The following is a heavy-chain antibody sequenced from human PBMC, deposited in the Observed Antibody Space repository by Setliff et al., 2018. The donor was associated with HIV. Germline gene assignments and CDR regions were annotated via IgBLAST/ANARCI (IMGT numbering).Heavy chain of an antibody. CDR1: GDTFNSHA. CDR3: ARDLLPAAPYYFDY. CDR2: INAGNGNT. V-gene: IGHV1-3*01. Sequence: VASVKVSCKASGDTFNSHAISWVRQAPGQGLEWMGWINAGNGNTKYSQKFQGRVTITRDTSASTAYMELSSLRSEDTAVYYCARDLLPAAPYYFDYWGQGTLVTVSS. D-gene: IGHD2-2*01. J-gene: IGHJ4*02.